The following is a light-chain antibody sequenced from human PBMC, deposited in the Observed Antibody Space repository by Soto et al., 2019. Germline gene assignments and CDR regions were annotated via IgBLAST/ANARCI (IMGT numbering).Light chain of an antibody. CDR1: QSVSSN. CDR2: GAS. Sequence: EIGMTHSPATLSGSTGERASLSCRASQSVSSNLAWYQQKPGQAPRLLIYGASSRATGIPDRFSGSGSGTDFTLTTRRLESADFAVYRCQHCKTFGEGTRLEI. J-gene: IGKJ4*02. CDR3: QHCKT. V-gene: IGKV3D-15*01.